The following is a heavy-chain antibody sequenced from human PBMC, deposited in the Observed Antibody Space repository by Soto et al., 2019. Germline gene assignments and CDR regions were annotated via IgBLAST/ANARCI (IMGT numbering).Heavy chain of an antibody. J-gene: IGHJ4*02. CDR1: GYTFSNYY. V-gene: IGHV1-46*03. CDR3: ARDRDGYNGAFDY. CDR2: INPSGGST. Sequence: QVQLVQSGAEVKKPGASVKVSCKASGYTFSNYYMHWVRQAPGQGLEWMGIINPSGGSTSYGQKFQGRVTMTRDTSTSTVYMELSTLRSEDTAVYYCARDRDGYNGAFDYWGPRTLVTVSS. D-gene: IGHD5-12*01.